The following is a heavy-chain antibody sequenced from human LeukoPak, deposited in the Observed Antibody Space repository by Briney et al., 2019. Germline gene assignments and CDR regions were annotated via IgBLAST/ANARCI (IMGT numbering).Heavy chain of an antibody. CDR3: ARGGGTYYSDSSGVYYFDY. CDR1: GFTFTSYT. CDR2: ISSSSNYI. D-gene: IGHD3-22*01. V-gene: IGHV3-21*01. J-gene: IGHJ4*02. Sequence: GGSLRLSCAASGFTFTSYTMNWVRQAPGKGLEWVSSISSSSNYIYYADSVKGRFTISRDNAKNSLYLQMNSLRAEDTAVFYCARGGGTYYSDSSGVYYFDYWGQGTLATVSS.